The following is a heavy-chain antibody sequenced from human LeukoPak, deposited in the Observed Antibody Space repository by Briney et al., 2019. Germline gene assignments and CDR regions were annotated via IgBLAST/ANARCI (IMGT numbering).Heavy chain of an antibody. CDR2: IYGDGTT. CDR3: ARDRAGAQSWVALDP. Sequence: GGSLRLSCAASGFTVSNDYMAWVRQAPGRGLEWVSLIYGDGTTFYTDSVKGRFTISRDNFKNTLYLQMSSLRPEDTALYYCARDRAGAQSWVALDPWGQGTLVTASS. CDR1: GFTVSNDY. D-gene: IGHD3-10*01. J-gene: IGHJ5*02. V-gene: IGHV3-66*02.